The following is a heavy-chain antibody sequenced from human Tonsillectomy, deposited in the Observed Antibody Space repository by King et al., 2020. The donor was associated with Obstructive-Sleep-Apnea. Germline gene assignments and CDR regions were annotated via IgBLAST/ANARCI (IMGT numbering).Heavy chain of an antibody. CDR3: TRDPDLFL. J-gene: IGHJ4*02. Sequence: VQLVESGGGLVKPGGSLRLSCETSGFTFSGFGLNWVRQAPGKGLEWVSTITSSGRFINYAESVKGRFTISRDNTKNSVYLQMNSLTPDDTAVYYCTRDPDLFLWGERALVIVSS. CDR1: GFTFSGFG. CDR2: ITSSGRFI. D-gene: IGHD1-14*01. V-gene: IGHV3-21*01.